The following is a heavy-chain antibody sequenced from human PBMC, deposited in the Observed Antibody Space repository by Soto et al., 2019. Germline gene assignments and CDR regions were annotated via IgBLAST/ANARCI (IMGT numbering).Heavy chain of an antibody. CDR1: GFIFSNHF. CDR3: AKESDTFDV. Sequence: QVQLVESGGGVVQPGNSLRLSCAASGFIFSNHFMHWVRQAPGKGLEWLAGIWYDGNTEFYAESLKGRLTISRDTSKNTPYLEMSSLRAEDTAIYYCAKESDTFDVWGQGTMVIVS. CDR2: IWYDGNTE. V-gene: IGHV3-33*06. J-gene: IGHJ3*01.